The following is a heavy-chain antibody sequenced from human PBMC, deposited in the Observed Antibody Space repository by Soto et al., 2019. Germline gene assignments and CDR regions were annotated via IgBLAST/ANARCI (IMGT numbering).Heavy chain of an antibody. Sequence: QVQLVESGGGVVQPGRSLRLSCAASGFTFSSYVMHWVRQAPGKGLEWVAVISYDGSNKYYADSVKGRFTISRDNSKHTLFLQMNSLRPEYTAVYYCAKDLEGYCSSTSCYTYFGLDVWGQWTTVTVSS. J-gene: IGHJ6*02. CDR3: AKDLEGYCSSTSCYTYFGLDV. V-gene: IGHV3-30*18. D-gene: IGHD2-2*01. CDR2: ISYDGSNK. CDR1: GFTFSSYV.